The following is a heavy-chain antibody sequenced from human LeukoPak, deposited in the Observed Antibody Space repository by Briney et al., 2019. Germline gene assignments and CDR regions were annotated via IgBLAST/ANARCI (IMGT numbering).Heavy chain of an antibody. CDR3: ARDPGIAAATFYYFDY. J-gene: IGHJ4*02. CDR1: GFTFSSYA. Sequence: GGSLRLSCAASGFTFSSYAMHWVRQAPGKGLEWVAVISYDGSNKYYADSVKGRFTISRDNSKNTLYLQMNSLRAEDTAVYYSARDPGIAAATFYYFDYWGQGTLVTVSS. CDR2: ISYDGSNK. D-gene: IGHD6-13*01. V-gene: IGHV3-30-3*01.